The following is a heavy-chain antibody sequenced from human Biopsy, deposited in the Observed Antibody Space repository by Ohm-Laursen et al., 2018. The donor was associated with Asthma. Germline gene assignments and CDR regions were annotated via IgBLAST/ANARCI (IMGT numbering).Heavy chain of an antibody. V-gene: IGHV3-30*18. D-gene: IGHD1-26*01. CDR2: ISFDGTNR. CDR3: AKDVFPGWELRRGPDY. CDR1: GFSFSNYG. J-gene: IGHJ4*02. Sequence: SLKLSCSASGFSFSNYGMHWVRQAPGKGLDWVAVISFDGTNRNYTDSVKGRFTISRDNSRNTLHLEMNSLRAEDTAVYYCAKDVFPGWELRRGPDYWGQGTLVTVSS.